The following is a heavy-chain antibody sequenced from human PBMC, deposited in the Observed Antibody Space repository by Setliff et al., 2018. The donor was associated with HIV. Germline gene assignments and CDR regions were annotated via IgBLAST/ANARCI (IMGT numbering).Heavy chain of an antibody. D-gene: IGHD3-16*01. J-gene: IGHJ2*01. V-gene: IGHV4-61*09. CDR2: VFATGPT. CDR3: ARAAYSGTYLWEPATDL. Sequence: SETLSLTCSVSGGSIRSGSYFWSWIRQPVGKGLEWIGHVFATGPTNYNPSLGTRITISVDTSKNQFSLTLRSVTAADTAVYYCARAAYSGTYLWEPATDLWGRGSLVTV. CDR1: GGSIRSGSYF.